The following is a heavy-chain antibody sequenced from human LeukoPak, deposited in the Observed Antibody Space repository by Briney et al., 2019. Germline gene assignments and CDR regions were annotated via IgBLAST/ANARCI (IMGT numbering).Heavy chain of an antibody. CDR1: GFTFSSYW. CDR3: ARSHSNNYYYYMDV. V-gene: IGHV3-48*01. Sequence: GGSLRLSCAASGFTFSSYWMNWVRQAPGKGLEWVSYISPSSSTVFYADSVKGRFTISRDNTKNSLYLQMNSLRAEDTALYYCARSHSNNYYYYMDVWGKGTTVTVSS. J-gene: IGHJ6*03. CDR2: ISPSSSTV.